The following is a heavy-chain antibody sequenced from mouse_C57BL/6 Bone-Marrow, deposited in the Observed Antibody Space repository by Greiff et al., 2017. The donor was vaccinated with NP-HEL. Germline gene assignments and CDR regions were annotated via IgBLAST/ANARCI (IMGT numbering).Heavy chain of an antibody. V-gene: IGHV5-12*01. CDR2: ISNGGGST. J-gene: IGHJ4*01. CDR1: GFTFSDYY. CDR3: ARHEFLYYYAMDY. Sequence: EVKLMESGGGLVQPGGSLKLSCAASGFTFSDYYMYWVRQTPEKRLEWVAYISNGGGSTYYPDTVKGRFTISRDNAKNTLYLQMSRLKSEDTAMYYCARHEFLYYYAMDYWGQGTSVTVSS.